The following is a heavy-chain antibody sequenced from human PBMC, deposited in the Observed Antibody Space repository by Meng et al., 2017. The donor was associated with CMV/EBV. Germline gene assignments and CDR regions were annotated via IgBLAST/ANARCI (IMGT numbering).Heavy chain of an antibody. Sequence: GESLKISCAASGFTFSNAWMSWVRQAPGKGLEWVGRIKSKTDGGTTDYAAPVKGRFTISRDDSKNKLYLQMNSQKTEDTAVYYCTTDSPQDIVVVPAATYYYYGMDVWGQGTTVTVSS. CDR3: TTDSPQDIVVVPAATYYYYGMDV. CDR2: IKSKTDGGTT. CDR1: GFTFSNAW. J-gene: IGHJ6*02. D-gene: IGHD2-2*01. V-gene: IGHV3-15*01.